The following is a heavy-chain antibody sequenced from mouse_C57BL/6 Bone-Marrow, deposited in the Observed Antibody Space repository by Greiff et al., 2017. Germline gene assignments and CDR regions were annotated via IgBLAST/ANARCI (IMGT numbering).Heavy chain of an antibody. J-gene: IGHJ3*01. D-gene: IGHD1-1*01. Sequence: QVQLQQSGAELARPGASVKLSCKASGYTFTSYGISWVKQRTGQGLEWIGEIYPRSGNTYYNEKFKGKATLTADKSSSTAYMELRSLTSEDSAVYFCALITTVWGGQGTLVTVSA. V-gene: IGHV1-81*01. CDR1: GYTFTSYG. CDR3: ALITTVW. CDR2: IYPRSGNT.